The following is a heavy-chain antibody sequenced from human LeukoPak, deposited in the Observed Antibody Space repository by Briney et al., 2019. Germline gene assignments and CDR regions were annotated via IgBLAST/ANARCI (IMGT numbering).Heavy chain of an antibody. J-gene: IGHJ4*02. V-gene: IGHV1-2*02. CDR2: INPNSGGT. D-gene: IGHD2-15*01. Sequence: GASVKVSCKASGYTFTGYYMHWVRQAPGQGLEWMEWINPNSGGTNYAQKFQGRVTMTRDTSISTAYMELSRLRSDVTAVYYCARMILGYCSGGSCSSPFGYWGQGTLVTFSS. CDR3: ARMILGYCSGGSCSSPFGY. CDR1: GYTFTGYY.